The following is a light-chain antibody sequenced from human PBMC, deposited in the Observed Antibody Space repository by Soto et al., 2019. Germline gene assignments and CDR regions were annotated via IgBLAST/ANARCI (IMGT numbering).Light chain of an antibody. V-gene: IGKV3-20*01. CDR3: QQYGSSPT. J-gene: IGKJ1*01. CDR1: QSVSSSY. CDR2: GAS. Sequence: EIVLTQAPGTLSLSPGERATLPCRASQSVSSSYLAWYQQKPGQAPRLLIFGASNRATGIPDRFSGSGSGTDFTLTISRLEPEDFAVYYCQQYGSSPTFGQGTKVDTK.